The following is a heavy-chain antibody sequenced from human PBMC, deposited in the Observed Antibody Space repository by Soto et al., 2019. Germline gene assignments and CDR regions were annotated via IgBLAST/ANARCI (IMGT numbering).Heavy chain of an antibody. Sequence: QLQLQESGPGLVKPLETLSLTCTVSGGSISGSDYYWGWIRQPPGKGLEWIGSIYYSGATYYKSPLKSRVTLSVDTSKNQFSLKLSSVTAADTAVYYCARPATNSGSPDDYWGQGTLVTVSS. CDR3: ARPATNSGSPDDY. CDR1: GGSISGSDYY. D-gene: IGHD1-26*01. CDR2: IYYSGAT. J-gene: IGHJ4*02. V-gene: IGHV4-39*01.